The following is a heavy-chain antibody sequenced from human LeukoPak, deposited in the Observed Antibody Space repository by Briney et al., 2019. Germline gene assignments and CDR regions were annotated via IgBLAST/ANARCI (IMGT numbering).Heavy chain of an antibody. Sequence: SETLSLTCTVSGGSISSSSYYWGWIRQPPGKGLEWIGYVYYSGSTNYNPSLKSRVTISVDTSKNQFSLKLSSVTAADTAVYYCASGYGSPYWGQGTLVTVSS. CDR2: VYYSGST. D-gene: IGHD5-18*01. CDR3: ASGYGSPY. J-gene: IGHJ4*02. CDR1: GGSISSSSYY. V-gene: IGHV4-61*05.